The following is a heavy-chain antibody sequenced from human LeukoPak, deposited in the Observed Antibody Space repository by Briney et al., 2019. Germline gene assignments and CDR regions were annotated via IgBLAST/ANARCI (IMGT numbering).Heavy chain of an antibody. D-gene: IGHD3-16*02. CDR3: ARLRLGELSLSYYFDY. V-gene: IGHV4-34*01. CDR1: GGSFSVYY. J-gene: IGHJ4*02. Sequence: PSETLSLTCAVYGGSFSVYYWSWIRQPPGKGLEGIGEINHSGSTNYNPSLKSRVTISVDTSKNQFSLKLSSVTAADTAVYYCARLRLGELSLSYYFDYWGQGTLVTVSS. CDR2: INHSGST.